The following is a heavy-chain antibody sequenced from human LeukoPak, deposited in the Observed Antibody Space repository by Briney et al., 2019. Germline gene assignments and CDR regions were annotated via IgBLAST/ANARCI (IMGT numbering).Heavy chain of an antibody. CDR2: IYYSGST. CDR1: GGSISSYY. V-gene: IGHV4-59*08. CDR3: AHEVDTAMVT. D-gene: IGHD5-18*01. Sequence: PSETLSLTCTVSGGSISSYYWSWIRQPPEKGLEWIGYIYYSGSTNYNPSLKSRVTISVDTSKNQFSLKLSSVTAADTAVYYCAHEVDTAMVTWGQGTLVTVSS. J-gene: IGHJ4*02.